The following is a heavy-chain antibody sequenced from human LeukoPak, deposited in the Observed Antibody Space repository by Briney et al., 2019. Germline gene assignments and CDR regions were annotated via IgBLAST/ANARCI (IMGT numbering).Heavy chain of an antibody. CDR2: TYYRSKWYN. CDR3: ARDLIVVVPAAMGAYYYYYGMDV. CDR1: GDSVSSSSAA. D-gene: IGHD2-2*01. Sequence: SQTPSLTCAISGDSVSSSSAAWNWIRQSPSRGLEWLGRTYYRSKWYNDYAVSVKSRITINPDTSKNQFSLQLNSVTPEDTAVYYCARDLIVVVPAAMGAYYYYYGMDVWGQGTTVTVSS. J-gene: IGHJ6*02. V-gene: IGHV6-1*01.